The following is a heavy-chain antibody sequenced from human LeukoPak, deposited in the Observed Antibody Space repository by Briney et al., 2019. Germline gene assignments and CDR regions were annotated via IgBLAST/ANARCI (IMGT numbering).Heavy chain of an antibody. CDR3: ARDAGSGWYFSWFDP. D-gene: IGHD6-19*01. V-gene: IGHV1-18*01. J-gene: IGHJ5*02. CDR2: ISAYNGNT. CDR1: GYTFTSYG. Sequence: ASVKVSCKASGYTFTSYGISWVRQAPGQGLEWMGWISAYNGNTNYAQKLQGRVTMTTDTSTSTAYMELRSLRSDDTAVYYCARDAGSGWYFSWFDPWGQGTLVTVSS.